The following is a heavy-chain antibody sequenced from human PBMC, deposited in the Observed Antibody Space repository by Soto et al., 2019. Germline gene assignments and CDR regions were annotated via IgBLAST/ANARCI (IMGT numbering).Heavy chain of an antibody. CDR3: AKDKSTVPTKLIDY. CDR2: ISGSGGSK. V-gene: IGHV3-23*01. D-gene: IGHD4-17*01. Sequence: GGSLRLSCAASGFTFSSYAMSWVRQAPGKGLEWVSAISGSGGSKYYADSVKGRFTLSRDNSKNTLYLQMNRLRAEDPVVYYCAKDKSTVPTKLIDYWGQGTLVTVSS. CDR1: GFTFSSYA. J-gene: IGHJ4*02.